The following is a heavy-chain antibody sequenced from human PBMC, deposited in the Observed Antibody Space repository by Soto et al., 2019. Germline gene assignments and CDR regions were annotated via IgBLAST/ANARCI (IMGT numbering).Heavy chain of an antibody. D-gene: IGHD3-3*01. J-gene: IGHJ6*02. CDR2: IYYSGST. CDR1: GGSISSYY. Sequence: QVQLQESGPGLVKPSETLSLTCTVSGGSISSYYWSWIRQPPGKGLEWIGYIYYSGSTNYNPSLKSRVTISVDTSKNQFSLKLSSVTDADTAVYYCARDSGYYDFWSGYSPDYYYGMDVWGQGTTVTVSS. CDR3: ARDSGYYDFWSGYSPDYYYGMDV. V-gene: IGHV4-59*01.